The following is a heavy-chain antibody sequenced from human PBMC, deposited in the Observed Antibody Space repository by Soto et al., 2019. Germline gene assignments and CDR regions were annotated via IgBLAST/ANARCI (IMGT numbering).Heavy chain of an antibody. Sequence: RWSLRLSCAASVFTFSSYAMHWFRQAPGKGLEWVAVISYDGSNKYYADSVKGRFTISRDNSKNTLYLQMNSLRAEDTAVYYCAREYVWGSYRYPAPFDYWGQGTLVTVSS. D-gene: IGHD3-16*02. CDR1: VFTFSSYA. CDR3: AREYVWGSYRYPAPFDY. CDR2: ISYDGSNK. V-gene: IGHV3-30-3*01. J-gene: IGHJ4*02.